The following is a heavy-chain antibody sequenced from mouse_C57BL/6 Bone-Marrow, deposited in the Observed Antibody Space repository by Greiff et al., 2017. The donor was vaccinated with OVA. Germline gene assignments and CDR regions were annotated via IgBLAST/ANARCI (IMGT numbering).Heavy chain of an antibody. Sequence: EVQLQESVAELVRPGASVKLSCTASGFNIKNTYMHWVKQRPEQGLEWIGRIDPANGNTKYAPKFQGKATRTADTSSNTADLQLSILTSEDTAIDYFARVRQYYYAMDYWDQGTSVTVSS. V-gene: IGHV14-3*01. CDR2: IDPANGNT. D-gene: IGHD2-14*01. CDR3: ARVRQYYYAMDY. J-gene: IGHJ4*01. CDR1: GFNIKNTY.